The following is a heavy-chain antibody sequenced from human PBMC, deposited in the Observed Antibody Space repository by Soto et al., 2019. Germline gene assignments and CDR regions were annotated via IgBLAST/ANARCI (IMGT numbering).Heavy chain of an antibody. J-gene: IGHJ6*02. CDR3: ARDEYYYDSSGYYLSMDV. CDR1: GFTFSSYS. D-gene: IGHD3-22*01. Sequence: AGGSLRLSCAASGFTFSSYSMNWVRQAPGKGLEWVSYISSSSSTIYYADSVKGRFTVSRDNAKNSLYLQMNSLRDEDTAVYYCARDEYYYDSSGYYLSMDVWGQGTTVTVSS. CDR2: ISSSSSTI. V-gene: IGHV3-48*02.